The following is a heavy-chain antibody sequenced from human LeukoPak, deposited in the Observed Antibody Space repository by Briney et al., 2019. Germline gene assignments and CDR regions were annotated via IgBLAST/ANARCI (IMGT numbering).Heavy chain of an antibody. Sequence: EASVKVSCKVSGYTLTELSMHWVRQAPGKGLEWMGGFDPEDGETIYAQKFQGRVTITADESTSTAYMELSSLRSEDTAVYYCAREAQEGYCSSTSCPFGPWGQGTLVTVSS. D-gene: IGHD2-2*01. CDR1: GYTLTELS. J-gene: IGHJ5*02. CDR2: FDPEDGET. CDR3: AREAQEGYCSSTSCPFGP. V-gene: IGHV1-24*01.